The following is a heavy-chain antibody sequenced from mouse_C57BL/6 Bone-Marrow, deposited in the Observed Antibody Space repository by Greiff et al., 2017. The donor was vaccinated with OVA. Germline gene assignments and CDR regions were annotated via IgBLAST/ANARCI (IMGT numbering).Heavy chain of an antibody. Sequence: EVQLVESGPGLVKPSQSLSLTCSVTGYSITSGYYWNWIRQFPGNKLEWMGYISYDGSNNYNPSLKNRISITRDTSKNQFFLKLNSVTTEDTATYYCARGGAMDDWGQGTSVTVSS. CDR1: GYSITSGYY. J-gene: IGHJ4*01. CDR2: ISYDGSN. V-gene: IGHV3-6*01. CDR3: ARGGAMDD.